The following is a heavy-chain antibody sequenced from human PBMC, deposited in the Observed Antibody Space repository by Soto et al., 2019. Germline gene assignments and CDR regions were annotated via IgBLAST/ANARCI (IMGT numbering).Heavy chain of an antibody. J-gene: IGHJ6*02. D-gene: IGHD2-2*01. V-gene: IGHV5-10-1*01. CDR2: IDPGDSYT. Sequence: LKISCKGSGYSFTSYWISWVRQMPGKGLEWTGRIDPGDSYTNYSPSFQGHVTISADKSISTAYLQRSSLKASDTAMYYCARHFVVLPAAPDVWGQGTTVTLSS. CDR3: ARHFVVLPAAPDV. CDR1: GYSFTSYW.